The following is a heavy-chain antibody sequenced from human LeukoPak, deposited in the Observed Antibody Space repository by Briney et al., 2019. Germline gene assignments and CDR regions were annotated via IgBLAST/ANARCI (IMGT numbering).Heavy chain of an antibody. V-gene: IGHV1-69*13. J-gene: IGHJ4*02. Sequence: SVKVSCKAFGYTFTNYGISWVRQAPGQGLEWMGGIIPIFGTANYAQRFQGRVTITADESTTTAYMEVSSLRSEDTAVYYCARGEVPPHYFDSWGQGTLVTVSS. CDR2: IIPIFGTA. CDR3: ARGEVPPHYFDS. CDR1: GYTFTNYG.